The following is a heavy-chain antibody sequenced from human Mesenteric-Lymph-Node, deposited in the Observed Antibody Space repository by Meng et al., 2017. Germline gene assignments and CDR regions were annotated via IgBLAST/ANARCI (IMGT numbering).Heavy chain of an antibody. D-gene: IGHD3-10*01. J-gene: IGHJ4*02. V-gene: IGHV1-2*02. Sequence: ASVKVSCKASGYTFTSYGISWVRQAPGQGLEWMGWINPNSGGTNYAQKFQGRVTMTRDTSISTAYMELSRLRSDDTAVYYCARVRAVRGSGSFGYWGQGTLVTVSS. CDR1: GYTFTSYG. CDR3: ARVRAVRGSGSFGY. CDR2: INPNSGGT.